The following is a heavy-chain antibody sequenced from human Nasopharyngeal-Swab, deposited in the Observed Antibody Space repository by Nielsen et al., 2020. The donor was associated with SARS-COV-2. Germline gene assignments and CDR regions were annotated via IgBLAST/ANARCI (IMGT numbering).Heavy chain of an antibody. D-gene: IGHD3-10*01. V-gene: IGHV1-69*04. CDR3: AREKGYQVLLDYYYHGLDV. CDR2: IIPILGIA. J-gene: IGHJ6*02. CDR1: GGTFSSYA. Sequence: SVKVSCKASGGTFSSYAISWVRQAPGQGLEWMGRIIPILGIANYAQKFQGRVTITADKSTSTAYMELSSLRSEDTAVYYCAREKGYQVLLDYYYHGLDVWGHGTAVTVSS.